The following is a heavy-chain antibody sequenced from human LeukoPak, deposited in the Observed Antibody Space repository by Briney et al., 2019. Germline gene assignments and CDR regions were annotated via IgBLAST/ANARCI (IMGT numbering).Heavy chain of an antibody. D-gene: IGHD3-10*01. J-gene: IGHJ4*02. CDR3: AREGEWFGEGVGFDY. Sequence: GGSLRLSCAASGFTFSSYEMNWVRQAPGKGLEWVSYISSSGSSIYYADSVKGRFTISRDNAKNSLYLQMNSLRVEDTAVYHCAREGEWFGEGVGFDYWGQGSLVTVSS. V-gene: IGHV3-48*03. CDR2: ISSSGSSI. CDR1: GFTFSSYE.